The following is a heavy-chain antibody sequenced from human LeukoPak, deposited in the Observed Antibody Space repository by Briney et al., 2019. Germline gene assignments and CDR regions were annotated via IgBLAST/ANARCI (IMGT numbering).Heavy chain of an antibody. Sequence: SETLSLTCTVSGGSVYTSDYYWGWVRQPPGKGPEWIGDIFYTGKTKYNPSLKSRVSISIDTSKNQFSLKLTSVTAADTAVYYCARVFDSWGQGTLVTVSS. CDR2: IFYTGKT. CDR1: GGSVYTSDYY. J-gene: IGHJ4*02. CDR3: ARVFDS. V-gene: IGHV4-39*07.